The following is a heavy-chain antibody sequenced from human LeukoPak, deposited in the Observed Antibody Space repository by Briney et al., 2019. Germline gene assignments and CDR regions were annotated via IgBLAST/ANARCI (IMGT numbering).Heavy chain of an antibody. Sequence: GASVKVSCKASGYSFTNYYIHWVRQAPGQGLEWMGRINPSGGGTSYAQKFQGRVTMTRDMSTSTVYMELSSLRSEDTAVYYCARGNLGSYTDYWGQGTLVTVSS. CDR1: GYSFTNYY. J-gene: IGHJ4*02. V-gene: IGHV1-46*01. D-gene: IGHD2-2*02. CDR2: INPSGGGT. CDR3: ARGNLGSYTDY.